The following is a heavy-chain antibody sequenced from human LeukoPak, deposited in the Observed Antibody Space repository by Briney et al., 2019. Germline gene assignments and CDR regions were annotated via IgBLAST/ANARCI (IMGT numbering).Heavy chain of an antibody. CDR1: GYTFTIYY. Sequence: ASVKVSCKASGYTFTIYYMYWVRQAPGQGLEWMGRINPNSGDTDYAQNFQGRVTMTRDTSISTAYMELTNLRSDDTAVYYCARGYCSGGTCYLVENWFDPWGQGTLVTVSS. CDR3: ARGYCSGGTCYLVENWFDP. V-gene: IGHV1-2*06. D-gene: IGHD2-15*01. CDR2: INPNSGDT. J-gene: IGHJ5*02.